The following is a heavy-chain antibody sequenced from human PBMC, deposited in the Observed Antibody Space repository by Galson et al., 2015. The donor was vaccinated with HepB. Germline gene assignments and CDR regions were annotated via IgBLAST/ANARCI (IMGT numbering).Heavy chain of an antibody. V-gene: IGHV3-30*18. Sequence: SLRLSCAASGFTFSSYGMHWVRQAPGKGLEWVAVISYDGSNKHYADSVKGRFTISRDNSKNTQYLQMNSLRAEDTAVYYCAKDRDWVYYFDYWGQGTLVTVSS. CDR1: GFTFSSYG. CDR3: AKDRDWVYYFDY. J-gene: IGHJ4*02. CDR2: ISYDGSNK. D-gene: IGHD2-21*02.